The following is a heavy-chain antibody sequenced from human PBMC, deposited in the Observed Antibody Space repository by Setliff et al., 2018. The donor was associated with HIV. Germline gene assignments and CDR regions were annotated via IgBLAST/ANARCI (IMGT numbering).Heavy chain of an antibody. CDR3: AGFISGKNGVDI. CDR2: IYTGGST. CDR1: GGSISTFY. V-gene: IGHV4-4*09. Sequence: SETLSLTCTVSGGSISTFYWSWIRQPPGKGLEWIGYIYTGGSTNYNPSLKRRVTVSVDTSKNQFSLRLRSVTAADTAMYYCAGFISGKNGVDIWGPGTMVTVSS. D-gene: IGHD2-8*01. J-gene: IGHJ3*02.